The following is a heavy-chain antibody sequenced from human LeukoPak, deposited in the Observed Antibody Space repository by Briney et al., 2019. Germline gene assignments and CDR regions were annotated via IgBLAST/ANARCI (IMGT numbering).Heavy chain of an antibody. CDR1: GGSITNTSYY. CDR2: VYHSGIT. CDR3: AREWQYQFDY. V-gene: IGHV4-39*07. Sequence: PSETLSLTCTVSGGSITNTSYYWAWIRQPPGEGLEWIGSVYHSGITYYTPSLKSRVSISVDTSKNQFSLKVTSVTAADTAVYYCAREWQYQFDYWGQGSLVTVSS. J-gene: IGHJ4*02. D-gene: IGHD4-11*01.